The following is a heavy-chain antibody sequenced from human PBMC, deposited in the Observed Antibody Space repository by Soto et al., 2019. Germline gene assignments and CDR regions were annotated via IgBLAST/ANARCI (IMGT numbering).Heavy chain of an antibody. CDR2: IYYSGRT. V-gene: IGHV4-39*01. CDR1: GGSVRSSTYY. J-gene: IGHJ4*02. CDR3: TRHEGGAAADRPLDY. Sequence: SETLSLTCTVSGGSVRSSTYYWGWIRQAPGKGLEWIASIYYSGRTHNNPALKSRVTMSVDTYTNQFFLKMNSVTAVDTAVYYFTRHEGGAAADRPLDYWGQGTLVTVSS. D-gene: IGHD6-13*01.